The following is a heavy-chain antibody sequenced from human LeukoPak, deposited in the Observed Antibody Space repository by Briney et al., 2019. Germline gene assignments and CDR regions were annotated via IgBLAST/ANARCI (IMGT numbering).Heavy chain of an antibody. V-gene: IGHV3-23*01. CDR3: AKALLWFGDPPGAFDI. CDR2: IRGSCGRT. CDR1: GFTFSSYA. Sequence: PGGSLRLSCAASGFTFSSYAMSWVLQAPGKGLEGGSAIRGSCGRTYYADSVKGRFTISRDNSKNTLYLQMNSLRAADTAVYYCAKALLWFGDPPGAFDIWGQGTMVTVSS. J-gene: IGHJ3*02. D-gene: IGHD3-10*01.